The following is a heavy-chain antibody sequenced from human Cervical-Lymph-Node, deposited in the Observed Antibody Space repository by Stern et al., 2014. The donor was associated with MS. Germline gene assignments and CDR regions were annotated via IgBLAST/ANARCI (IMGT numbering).Heavy chain of an antibody. CDR3: TRQVEVTSDY. CDR2: IRNKANNYAT. CDR1: GFTFSDSH. V-gene: IGHV3-73*01. Sequence: EVQLVQSGGGLVQPGGSLRLSCAASGFTFSDSHMHWVRQAAGKGPEWLAHIRNKANNYATAYAESVRGRFTISRDDSENTAYLQMNSLKTEDTAMYYCTRQVEVTSDYWGQGTLVTVSS. J-gene: IGHJ4*02. D-gene: IGHD2-21*02.